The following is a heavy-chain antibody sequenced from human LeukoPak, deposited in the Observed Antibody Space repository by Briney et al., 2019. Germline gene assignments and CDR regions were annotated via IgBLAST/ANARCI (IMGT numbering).Heavy chain of an antibody. CDR3: AKDSLGVVVVPAAIDY. V-gene: IGHV3-23*01. CDR2: ISGSGGST. Sequence: GGSLRLSCAASGFTFSSYAMSWVRQAPGKGLEWVSAISGSGGSTYYADSVKGRFTISRDNSKNTLYLQMNSLRAEDTAVYYCAKDSLGVVVVPAAIDYWGQGTLVTVSS. D-gene: IGHD2-2*01. J-gene: IGHJ4*02. CDR1: GFTFSSYA.